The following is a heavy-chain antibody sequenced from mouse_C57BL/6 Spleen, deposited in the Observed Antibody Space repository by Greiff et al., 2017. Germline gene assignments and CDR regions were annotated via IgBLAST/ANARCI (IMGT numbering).Heavy chain of an antibody. CDR1: GYTFTSYT. Sequence: VQLQQSGAELARPGASVKMSCKASGYTFTSYTMHWVKQRPGQGLEWIGYINPSRGYTKYNQKFKDKATLTADKSSSTAYMPLRSLTSEDSAVYYCAILYDYAGGFAYWGQGTLVTVSA. D-gene: IGHD2-4*01. V-gene: IGHV1-4*01. CDR2: INPSRGYT. J-gene: IGHJ3*01. CDR3: AILYDYAGGFAY.